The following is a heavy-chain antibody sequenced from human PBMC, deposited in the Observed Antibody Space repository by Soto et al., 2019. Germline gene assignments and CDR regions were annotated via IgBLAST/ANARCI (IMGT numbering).Heavy chain of an antibody. J-gene: IGHJ4*02. D-gene: IGHD3-22*01. CDR1: GGSISSYY. CDR2: IYYSGST. V-gene: IGHV4-39*01. Sequence: SETLSLTCTVSGGSISSYYWGWIRQPPGKGLEWIGSIYYSGSTYYNPSLKSRVTISVDTSKNQFSLKLSSVTAADTAVYYCARSSPHSGYYAPCDYWGQGTLVTVSS. CDR3: ARSSPHSGYYAPCDY.